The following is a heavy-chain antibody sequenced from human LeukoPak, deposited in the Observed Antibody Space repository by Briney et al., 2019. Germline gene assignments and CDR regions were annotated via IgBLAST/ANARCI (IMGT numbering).Heavy chain of an antibody. CDR3: ATQNGGYSHAFDI. CDR1: EFTFSNYW. J-gene: IGHJ3*02. Sequence: GGSLRLSCAASEFTFSNYWMSWVRQAPGKGLEWVANIKQDGSEKYYVDSLKGRFTIFRDNAKNSLYLQMNSLRAEDTAVYYCATQNGGYSHAFDIWGQGTTVSVSS. CDR2: IKQDGSEK. V-gene: IGHV3-7*05. D-gene: IGHD5-18*01.